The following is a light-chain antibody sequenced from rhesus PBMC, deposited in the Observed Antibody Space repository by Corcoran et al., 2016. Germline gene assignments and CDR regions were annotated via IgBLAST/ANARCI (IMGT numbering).Light chain of an antibody. CDR2: LVS. Sequence: DIVMIQTPLSLPFTLGEPASISCRSSQSLVYSDGKTYLYWYLQKPGQSPQLLMYLVSKRAAGAPDKFSGRGSGTDFTLKISRVRAGDVGVYYCMQALRSPFTFGPGTKLDIK. CDR1: QSLVYSDGKTY. V-gene: IGKV2-82*02. CDR3: MQALRSPFT. J-gene: IGKJ3*01.